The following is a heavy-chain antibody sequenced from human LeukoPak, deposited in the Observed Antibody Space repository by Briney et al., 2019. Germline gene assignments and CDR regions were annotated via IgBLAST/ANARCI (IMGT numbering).Heavy chain of an antibody. CDR3: ARDGLGYCTSTSCLGGFDY. CDR2: IYYSGST. D-gene: IGHD2-2*01. J-gene: IGHJ4*02. CDR1: GGSFSGYY. Sequence: SETLSLTCAVYGGSFSGYYWSWIRQPPGKGLEWIGYIYYSGSTYYNPSLKSRVTISVDTSKNQFSLKLSSVTAADTAVYYCARDGLGYCTSTSCLGGFDYWGQGTLVTVSS. V-gene: IGHV4-34*09.